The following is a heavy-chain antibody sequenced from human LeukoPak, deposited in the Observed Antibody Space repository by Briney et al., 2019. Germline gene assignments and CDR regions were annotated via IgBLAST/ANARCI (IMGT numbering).Heavy chain of an antibody. V-gene: IGHV3-23*01. CDR3: AKGPVRSSPYYFDY. Sequence: GESLRLSCEASVFTFSNYAMTRVRQAPGKGLEWVSTIIGSGGTTFYADSVKGRFTISRDNSKNTLYLQLNSLRAEDTAVYYCAKGPVRSSPYYFDYWGQGTLVTVSS. D-gene: IGHD6-6*01. CDR2: IIGSGGTT. CDR1: VFTFSNYA. J-gene: IGHJ4*02.